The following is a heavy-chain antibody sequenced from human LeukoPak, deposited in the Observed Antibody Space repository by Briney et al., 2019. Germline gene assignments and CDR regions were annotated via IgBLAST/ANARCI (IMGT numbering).Heavy chain of an antibody. CDR2: LYYSGST. Sequence: PSETLSLTCTVSGGSISSGDYYWGWIRQPPGKGLEWIGSLYYSGSTYYNPSLKSRVTLSVDTSNNQFSLKLSSVTAADTAVYYCARLWDSRSYYFDYWGQGTLVTVSS. CDR3: ARLWDSRSYYFDY. J-gene: IGHJ4*02. D-gene: IGHD6-6*01. V-gene: IGHV4-39*01. CDR1: GGSISSGDYY.